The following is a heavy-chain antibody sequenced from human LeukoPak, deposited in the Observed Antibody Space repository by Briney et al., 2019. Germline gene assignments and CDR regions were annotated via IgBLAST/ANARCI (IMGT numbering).Heavy chain of an antibody. J-gene: IGHJ6*03. V-gene: IGHV1-8*01. Sequence: GASVKVSCKASGYTFTSYDINWVRQAPGQGPEWMGWMNPNSGNTVYAQKFQGRVTMTRNTSISTAYMELSSLRSEDTAVYYCARDSTVTTFYYYYYYMDVWGKGTTVTVSS. CDR2: MNPNSGNT. D-gene: IGHD4-17*01. CDR1: GYTFTSYD. CDR3: ARDSTVTTFYYYYYYMDV.